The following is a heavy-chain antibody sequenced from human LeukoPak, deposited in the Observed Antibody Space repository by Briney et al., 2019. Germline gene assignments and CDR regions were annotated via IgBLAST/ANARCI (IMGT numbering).Heavy chain of an antibody. CDR2: IYYSGST. V-gene: IGHV4-61*08. D-gene: IGHD6-13*01. J-gene: IGHJ6*02. Sequence: PSETLSLTCTVSGGSISSGGYYWSWIRQPPGKGLEWIGYIYYSGSTNYNPSLKSRVTISVDTSKNQFSLKLSSVTAADTAVYYCARDLRPHYSSSWYLTPPSYYGMDVWGQGTTVTVSS. CDR1: GGSISSGGYY. CDR3: ARDLRPHYSSSWYLTPPSYYGMDV.